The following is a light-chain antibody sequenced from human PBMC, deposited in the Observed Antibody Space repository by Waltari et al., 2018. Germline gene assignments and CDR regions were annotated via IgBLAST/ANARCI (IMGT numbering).Light chain of an antibody. CDR1: QDISNF. J-gene: IGKJ1*01. CDR3: QKYNSAPQT. Sequence: DIQLTQSPSSLSASVGARVTITCRASQDISNFLAWYQPKPGKVPKLLIYGASTLQSGVPSRFSGSGSGTDFTLTTSSLQPEDVASNNCQKYNSAPQTFGQGTKVEIK. CDR2: GAS. V-gene: IGKV1-27*01.